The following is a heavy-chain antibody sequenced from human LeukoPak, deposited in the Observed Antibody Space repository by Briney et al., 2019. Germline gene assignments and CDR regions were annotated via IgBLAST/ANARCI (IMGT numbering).Heavy chain of an antibody. CDR1: GGSISSYY. J-gene: IGHJ3*02. CDR2: IYYSGST. Sequence: SETLSLTCTVSGGSISSYYWSWLRQPPGKGLEWMGYIYYSGSTNYNPSLKSRVTISVDTSKNQFSLKLSSVTAADTAVYYCARVGGDIVVVPAAIGAFDIWGQGTMVTVSS. CDR3: ARVGGDIVVVPAAIGAFDI. D-gene: IGHD2-2*02. V-gene: IGHV4-59*01.